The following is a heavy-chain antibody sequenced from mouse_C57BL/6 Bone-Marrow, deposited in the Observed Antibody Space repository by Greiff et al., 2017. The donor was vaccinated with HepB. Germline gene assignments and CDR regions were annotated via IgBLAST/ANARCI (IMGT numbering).Heavy chain of an antibody. J-gene: IGHJ2*01. Sequence: QVQLKQSGAELARPGASVKLSCKASGYTFTSYGISWVKQRTGQGLEWIGEIYPRSGNTYYNEKFKGKATLTADKSSSTAYMELRSLTSEDSAVYFCARRFPQLLRGTSGYWGQGTTLTVSS. CDR3: ARRFPQLLRGTSGY. CDR1: GYTFTSYG. V-gene: IGHV1-81*01. CDR2: IYPRSGNT. D-gene: IGHD1-1*01.